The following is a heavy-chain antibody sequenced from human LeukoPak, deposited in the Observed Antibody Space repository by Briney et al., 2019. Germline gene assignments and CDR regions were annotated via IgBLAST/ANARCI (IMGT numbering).Heavy chain of an antibody. D-gene: IGHD6-13*01. Sequence: GGSLRLSCAASGFTFRSSAMSWVRQAPGKGLEWVSGISDSGGSTYYADSVKGRFTISRDSSKNMLYLQMNSLRGDDTAVYYCAKDLGRARSTWYYWGQGTLVTVSS. CDR1: GFTFRSSA. CDR3: AKDLGRARSTWYY. J-gene: IGHJ4*02. V-gene: IGHV3-23*01. CDR2: ISDSGGST.